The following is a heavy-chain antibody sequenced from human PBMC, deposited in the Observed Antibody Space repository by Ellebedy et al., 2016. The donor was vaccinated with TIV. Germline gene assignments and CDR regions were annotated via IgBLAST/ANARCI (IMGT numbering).Heavy chain of an antibody. CDR1: RFTFSDYA. J-gene: IGHJ4*02. CDR3: AKTASDSAWYFFDS. V-gene: IGHV3-23*01. CDR2: IIGSGIST. D-gene: IGHD6-19*01. Sequence: GESLKISCAASRFTFSDYAMSWVRQPPGKGLEWVSVIIGSGISTYYADSVKGRFTISRDNSRNTLYLQINSLRADDTAVYYCAKTASDSAWYFFDSWGQGTLVTVSP.